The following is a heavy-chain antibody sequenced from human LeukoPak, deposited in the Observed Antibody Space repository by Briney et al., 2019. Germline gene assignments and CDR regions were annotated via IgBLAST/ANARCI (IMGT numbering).Heavy chain of an antibody. J-gene: IGHJ4*02. V-gene: IGHV4-39*07. CDR3: ARDSLATSIAAPYY. Sequence: PSETLSLTCTVSGGSISGSTYYWGWLRQPPGKGLEWIGSIFYSGRTYYNPSLKSRVTMSVDTSKNQFSLRLSSVNAADTAVYYCARDSLATSIAAPYYWGQGTLVTVSS. CDR2: IFYSGRT. D-gene: IGHD6-13*01. CDR1: GGSISGSTYY.